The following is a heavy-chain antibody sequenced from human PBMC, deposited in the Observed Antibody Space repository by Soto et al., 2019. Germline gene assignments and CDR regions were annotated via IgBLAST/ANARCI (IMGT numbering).Heavy chain of an antibody. J-gene: IGHJ4*02. CDR3: ASSCGDDEWCYFDY. Sequence: ASVKVSCKASGFTFTSSAAQWVRQARGQRLEWIGWIVVGSGNTNYAQKFQERVTITRDMSTSTAYMELSSLRVEDTAIYYCASSCGDDEWCYFDYWGQGAQVTVSS. V-gene: IGHV1-58*01. CDR1: GFTFTSSA. CDR2: IVVGSGNT. D-gene: IGHD2-8*01.